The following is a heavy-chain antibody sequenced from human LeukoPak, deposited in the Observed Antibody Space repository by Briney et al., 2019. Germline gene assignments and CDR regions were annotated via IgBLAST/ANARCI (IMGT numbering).Heavy chain of an antibody. CDR3: AKDLRDVTVTGDY. J-gene: IGHJ4*02. D-gene: IGHD6-19*01. Sequence: PGGSLRLSCAASGFTFDDYGMSWVRQAPGKGLQWVSAISVSGSTYYADSVKGRFTISRDNSKNTLYLQMNSLRAEDTAVFYCAKDLRDVTVTGDYWGQGTLVTVSS. CDR2: ISVSGST. V-gene: IGHV3-23*01. CDR1: GFTFDDYG.